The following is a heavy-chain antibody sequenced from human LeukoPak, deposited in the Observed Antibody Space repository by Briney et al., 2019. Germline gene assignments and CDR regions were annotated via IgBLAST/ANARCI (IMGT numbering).Heavy chain of an antibody. CDR1: GFTFSSYG. CDR2: IWYDGSNK. CDR3: ARSPISSWGIYY. V-gene: IGHV3-33*01. Sequence: GGSLRLSCAASGFTFSSYGMHWVRLAPGKGLEWVVVIWYDGSNKYYPDSVKGRFTISRDNSTTTRYLQMNSLRAEDTAVDYCARSPISSWGIYYSGEESLVTVSS. J-gene: IGHJ4*02. D-gene: IGHD6-13*01.